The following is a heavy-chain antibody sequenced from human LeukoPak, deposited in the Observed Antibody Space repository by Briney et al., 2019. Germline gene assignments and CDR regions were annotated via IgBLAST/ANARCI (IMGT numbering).Heavy chain of an antibody. J-gene: IGHJ4*02. CDR1: GGSFSGYY. CDR2: INDSGST. CDR3: GRLIGDSSGYYGLDY. D-gene: IGHD3-22*01. V-gene: IGHV4-34*01. Sequence: SETLSLTCAVYGGSFSGYYWSWIRQPPGKGLEWIGEINDSGSTNYNPSLKSRVTISVDTSKNQFSLKLSSVTAADTAVYYCGRLIGDSSGYYGLDYWGQGTLVTVSS.